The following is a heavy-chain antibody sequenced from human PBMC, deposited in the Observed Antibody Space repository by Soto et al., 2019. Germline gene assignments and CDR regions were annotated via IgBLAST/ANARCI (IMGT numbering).Heavy chain of an antibody. Sequence: GESLKISCKGSGYSFTSYWIGWVRQMPGKGLEWMGIIYPGDSDTRYSPSFQGQVTISADKSISTAYLQWSSLKASDTAMYYCAKLAVAGPFTDGMDVWGQGNTVTVSS. CDR3: AKLAVAGPFTDGMDV. CDR1: GYSFTSYW. D-gene: IGHD6-19*01. CDR2: IYPGDSDT. J-gene: IGHJ6*02. V-gene: IGHV5-51*01.